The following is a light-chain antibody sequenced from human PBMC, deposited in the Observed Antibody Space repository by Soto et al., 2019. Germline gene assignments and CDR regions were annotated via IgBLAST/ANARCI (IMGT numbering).Light chain of an antibody. CDR3: SSYAGSGTFV. Sequence: QPVLTQPASVSGSPGQSITISCTGTSSDVGRYNLVSWYQQHPGKAPKLMIYEGTERPSGVSNRFSASKSANTASLTISGLQAEDEAHYHCSSYAGSGTFVFGGGTKLTVL. CDR2: EGT. CDR1: SSDVGRYNL. V-gene: IGLV2-23*01. J-gene: IGLJ2*01.